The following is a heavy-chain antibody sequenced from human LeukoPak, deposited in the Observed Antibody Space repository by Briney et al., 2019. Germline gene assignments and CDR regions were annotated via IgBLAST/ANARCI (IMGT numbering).Heavy chain of an antibody. V-gene: IGHV3-33*01. CDR2: IWYDGSNK. D-gene: IGHD5-18*01. CDR1: GFIFISYA. CDR3: ARGLGYSYGYGIDY. J-gene: IGHJ4*02. Sequence: GGSLRLSCAASGFIFISYAMHWVRQAPGKGPEWVAIIWYDGSNKYYAESVEGRFTISRDNSKNTLYLQMNSLRAEDTAVYSCARGLGYSYGYGIDYWGQGTLVIAAS.